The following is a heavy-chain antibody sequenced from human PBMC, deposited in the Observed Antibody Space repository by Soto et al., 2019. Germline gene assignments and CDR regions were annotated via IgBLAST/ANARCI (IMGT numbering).Heavy chain of an antibody. D-gene: IGHD5-12*01. CDR2: IYYSGST. Sequence: SETLSLTCTVSGGSISSSSYYWGWIRQPPGKGLEWIGSIYYSGSTYYNPSLKSRVTISVDTSKNQFSLKLSSVTAADTAVYYCASVATNIYYYYMDVWGKGTTVTVSS. CDR1: GGSISSSSYY. CDR3: ASVATNIYYYYMDV. V-gene: IGHV4-39*01. J-gene: IGHJ6*03.